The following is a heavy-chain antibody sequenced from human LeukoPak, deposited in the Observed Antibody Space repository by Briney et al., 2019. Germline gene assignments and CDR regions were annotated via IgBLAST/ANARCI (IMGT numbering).Heavy chain of an antibody. D-gene: IGHD6-19*01. J-gene: IGHJ4*02. CDR1: GGSISSSSYY. CDR3: ARQRGSGWYPGDFDY. CDR2: IYYSGST. V-gene: IGHV4-39*01. Sequence: PSETLFLTCTVSGGSISSSSYYWGWIRQPPGKGLEGIGSIYYSGSTYYNPSLKSRVTISVDTSKNQFSLKLSSVTAADTAVYYCARQRGSGWYPGDFDYWGQGTLVTVSS.